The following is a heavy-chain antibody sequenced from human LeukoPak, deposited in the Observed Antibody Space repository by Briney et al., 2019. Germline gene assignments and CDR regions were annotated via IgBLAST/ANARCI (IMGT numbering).Heavy chain of an antibody. V-gene: IGHV3-23*01. CDR1: GFTFDDYG. D-gene: IGHD3-9*01. J-gene: IGHJ4*02. CDR2: ISGSGGST. Sequence: GGSLRLSCAASGFTFDDYGMSWVRQAPGKGLEWVSAISGSGGSTYYADSVQGRFTISRDNSKNTLYLQMNSLRAEDTAVYYCAKDPLYYDILTGYNPSDYWGQGTLVTVSS. CDR3: AKDPLYYDILTGYNPSDY.